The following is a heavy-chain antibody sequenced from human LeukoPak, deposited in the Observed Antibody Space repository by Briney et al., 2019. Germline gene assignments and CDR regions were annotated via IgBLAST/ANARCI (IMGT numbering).Heavy chain of an antibody. Sequence: SETLSLTCTVSGGSISSGDYYWSWIRQPPGKGLEWIGYIYYSGSTYYNPSLKSRVTISVDTSKNQFSLRLNSVTAADTAVYYCARVGGNGFDIWGQGTMVIVSS. J-gene: IGHJ3*02. CDR2: IYYSGST. V-gene: IGHV4-30-4*01. CDR3: ARVGGNGFDI. CDR1: GGSISSGDYY. D-gene: IGHD6-25*01.